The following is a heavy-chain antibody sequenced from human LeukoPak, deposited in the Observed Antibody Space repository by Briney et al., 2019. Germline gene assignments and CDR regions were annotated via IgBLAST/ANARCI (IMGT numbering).Heavy chain of an antibody. CDR2: IKEDGTDQ. Sequence: GGSLTLSCAVSGVTSSNTWMTWVRQAPGKGLEWVATIKEDGTDQQYVDSVKGRFTISRDNAKNSLYLQMNSLRAEDTAVHYYARAGWGAFDIWGQGTMVTVSS. CDR1: GVTSSNTW. CDR3: ARAGWGAFDI. V-gene: IGHV3-7*01. J-gene: IGHJ3*02. D-gene: IGHD6-19*01.